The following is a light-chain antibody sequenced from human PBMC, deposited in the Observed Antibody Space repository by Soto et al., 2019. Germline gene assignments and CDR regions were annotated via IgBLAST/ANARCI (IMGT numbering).Light chain of an antibody. CDR2: GAS. V-gene: IGKV3-15*01. J-gene: IGKJ1*01. CDR3: HQYNHWLTWT. Sequence: EIVLTQSPGTLSLSPGERATLSCRASQSVSSHLAWYQQKPGQAPRLLIYGASTRATGIPARFSGSGSGTEFTLTISSLQSEDFAVYYCHQYNHWLTWTFGQGTKVDIK. CDR1: QSVSSH.